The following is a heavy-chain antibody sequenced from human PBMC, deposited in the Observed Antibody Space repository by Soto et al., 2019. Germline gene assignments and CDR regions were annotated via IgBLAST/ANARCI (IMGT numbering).Heavy chain of an antibody. CDR2: IIPIFGTA. CDR3: ARGTIFEVDMGQLTAFDI. Sequence: ASVKVSCKASGGTFSSYAISWVRQAPGQGLEWMGGIIPIFGTANYAQKFQGRVTITADESTSTAYMELSSLRSEDTAVYYCARGTIFEVDMGQLTAFDIWGQGTMVTVSS. D-gene: IGHD3-3*01. V-gene: IGHV1-69*13. J-gene: IGHJ3*02. CDR1: GGTFSSYA.